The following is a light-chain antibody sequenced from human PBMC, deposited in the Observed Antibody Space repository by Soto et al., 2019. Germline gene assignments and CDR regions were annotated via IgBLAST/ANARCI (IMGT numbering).Light chain of an antibody. CDR3: SSYAGSNNYV. Sequence: QSVLTQPPSASGSPGGSVTISCTGTSSDVGGYNYVSWYQQHPGKAPKLMIYEVSKRPSGVPDRFSGSKSGNTASLTVSGLQAEDEADYYCSSYAGSNNYVFGTGTKVTVL. CDR1: SSDVGGYNY. V-gene: IGLV2-8*01. J-gene: IGLJ1*01. CDR2: EVS.